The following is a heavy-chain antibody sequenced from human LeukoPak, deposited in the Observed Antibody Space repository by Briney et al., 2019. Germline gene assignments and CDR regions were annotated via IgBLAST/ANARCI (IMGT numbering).Heavy chain of an antibody. CDR3: ARVGAPMIVALGGAFDI. J-gene: IGHJ3*02. Sequence: GGSLRLSCAASGFTFSSYGMNWVRQAPGKGLEWVAFIRYDGSNKYDADSVKGRFTISRDNSQNTLYLQMNSLRAEDTAVYYCARVGAPMIVALGGAFDIWGQGTMVTVSS. CDR2: IRYDGSNK. V-gene: IGHV3-30*02. CDR1: GFTFSSYG. D-gene: IGHD3-22*01.